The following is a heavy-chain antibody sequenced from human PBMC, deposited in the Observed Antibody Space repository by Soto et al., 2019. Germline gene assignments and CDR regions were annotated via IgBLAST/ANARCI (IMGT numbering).Heavy chain of an antibody. V-gene: IGHV3-30*18. D-gene: IGHD6-13*01. CDR1: GFVFSDYG. J-gene: IGHJ4*02. Sequence: QVHLVESGGGVVQPGRSLRLSCAASGFVFSDYGIHWVRQPPGKGLEWVALISYDGDMKYYADSVKGRFTISRDNSRNTVYLQMTSLRLEDAALYYCAKDNVAAIDYWGQGTLVTVSS. CDR2: ISYDGDMK. CDR3: AKDNVAAIDY.